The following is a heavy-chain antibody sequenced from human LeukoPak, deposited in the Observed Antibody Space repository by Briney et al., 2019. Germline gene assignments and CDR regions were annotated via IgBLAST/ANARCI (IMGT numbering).Heavy chain of an antibody. J-gene: IGHJ4*02. V-gene: IGHV3-23*01. Sequence: GGFLRLSCAASGFTFSSYAMSWVRQAPGKGLEWVSAISGSGGSTYYADSVKGRFTISRDNSKNTLYLQMNSLRAEDTAVYYCAKDPFSIAADAYHFDYWGQGTLVTVSS. CDR1: GFTFSSYA. D-gene: IGHD6-13*01. CDR2: ISGSGGST. CDR3: AKDPFSIAADAYHFDY.